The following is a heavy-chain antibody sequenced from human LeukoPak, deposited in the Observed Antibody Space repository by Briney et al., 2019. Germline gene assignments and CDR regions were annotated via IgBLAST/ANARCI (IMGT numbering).Heavy chain of an antibody. Sequence: GSLRLSCAASGFTFDDYGMSWVRQAPGKGLEWVSGINWNGGSTGYADSVKGRFTISRDNSKNTLYLQMNSLRAEDTAVYYCANTPGIAAAGTVGWFDPWGQGTLVTVSS. CDR1: GFTFDDYG. V-gene: IGHV3-20*04. CDR3: ANTPGIAAAGTVGWFDP. D-gene: IGHD6-13*01. J-gene: IGHJ5*02. CDR2: INWNGGST.